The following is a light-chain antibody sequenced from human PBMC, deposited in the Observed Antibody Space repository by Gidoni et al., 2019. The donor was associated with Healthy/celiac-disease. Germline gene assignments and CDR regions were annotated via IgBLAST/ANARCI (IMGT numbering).Light chain of an antibody. J-gene: IGKJ1*01. Sequence: DIQMTQSPSTLSASVGDRVTITCRASQGISRWLAWYQQKPGKAPKLLIYKASSLESGVPSRVSGSGSGTEFTLTISSLQPDDFATYYCQQYNSYWTFGQGTKVEIK. CDR3: QQYNSYWT. V-gene: IGKV1-5*03. CDR2: KAS. CDR1: QGISRW.